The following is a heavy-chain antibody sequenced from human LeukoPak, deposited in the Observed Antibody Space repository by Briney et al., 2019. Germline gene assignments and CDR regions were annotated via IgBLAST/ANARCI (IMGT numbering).Heavy chain of an antibody. V-gene: IGHV1-2*02. J-gene: IGHJ6*03. Sequence: ASVKVSCKASGYTFTGYYMHWVRQAPGQGLEWMGRINPNSGGTNYAQKFQGRVTMTRDTSISTAYMELSSLRSEDTAVYYCARTPRAHYYYYYMDVWGKGTTVSISS. CDR3: ARTPRAHYYYYYMDV. CDR1: GYTFTGYY. CDR2: INPNSGGT.